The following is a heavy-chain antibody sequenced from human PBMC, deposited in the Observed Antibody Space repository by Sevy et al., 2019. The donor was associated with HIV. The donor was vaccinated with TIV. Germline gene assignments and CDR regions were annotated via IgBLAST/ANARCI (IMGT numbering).Heavy chain of an antibody. CDR3: AKGGPTAAHYFYYGMDV. D-gene: IGHD2-2*01. V-gene: IGHV3-23*01. Sequence: GRSLRLSCAASGFTFSSYAMSWVRQAPGKGLEWVSAISGSGESTYYADSVKGRFTISRDNSKNTLYLQMNSLRAEDTAVYYCAKGGPTAAHYFYYGMDVWGQGTTVTVSS. CDR2: ISGSGEST. J-gene: IGHJ6*02. CDR1: GFTFSSYA.